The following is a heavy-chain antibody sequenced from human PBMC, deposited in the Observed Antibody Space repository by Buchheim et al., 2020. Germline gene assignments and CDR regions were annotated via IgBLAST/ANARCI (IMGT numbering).Heavy chain of an antibody. CDR3: AKVYGFTYGLGYD. V-gene: IGHV3-23*01. CDR2: ISGSDGST. Sequence: EVQLLESGGGLVQPGGSLRISCAASGFTFSDYAMTWIRQAPGKGLEWVSAISGSDGSTFYADSVKGRFTISRDNSKNTLYLHMRSLRAEDTAVYYCAKVYGFTYGLGYDWGQGTL. D-gene: IGHD5-24*01. CDR1: GFTFSDYA. J-gene: IGHJ4*02.